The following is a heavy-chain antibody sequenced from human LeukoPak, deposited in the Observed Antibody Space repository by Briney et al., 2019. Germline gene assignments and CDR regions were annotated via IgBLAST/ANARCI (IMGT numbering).Heavy chain of an antibody. V-gene: IGHV3-30*18. CDR1: GFTFSSYG. CDR2: ISYDGSNK. Sequence: PGGSLRLSCAASGFTFSSYGVHWVRQAPGKGLEWVAVISYDGSNKYYADSVKGRFTISRDNSKNTLYPQMNSLRAEDTAVYYCAKGYYDSSGYYSEYFQHWGQGTLVTVSS. D-gene: IGHD3-22*01. CDR3: AKGYYDSSGYYSEYFQH. J-gene: IGHJ1*01.